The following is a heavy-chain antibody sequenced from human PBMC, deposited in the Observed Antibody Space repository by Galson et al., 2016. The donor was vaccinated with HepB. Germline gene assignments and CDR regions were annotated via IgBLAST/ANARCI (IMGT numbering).Heavy chain of an antibody. J-gene: IGHJ4*02. CDR2: IYHSGST. V-gene: IGHV4-30-2*01. CDR1: GGSITIGGYS. D-gene: IGHD5-18*01. CDR3: ARARGYSYGYYYFDC. Sequence: TLSLTCAVSGGSITIGGYSWSWIRQPPGKGLEWIGYIYHSGSTYYNPSLKSRVTVSIDRSMNQFSLNLTSVTAADTAVYYCARARGYSYGYYYFDCWGQGTLVTVSS.